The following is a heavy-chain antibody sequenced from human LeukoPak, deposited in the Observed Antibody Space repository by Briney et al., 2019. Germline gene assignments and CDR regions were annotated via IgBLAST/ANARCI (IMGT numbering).Heavy chain of an antibody. J-gene: IGHJ5*02. CDR1: GITFSNYW. Sequence: PGGSLRLSCGASGITFSNYWMHWVRQAPGKGLVWVSHINSDGSTTNYADSVKGRFTISRDNSKNTLYLQMNSLRAEDTAVYYCAKAFMTTVVTPHWFDPWGQGTLVTVSS. V-gene: IGHV3-74*01. D-gene: IGHD4-23*01. CDR3: AKAFMTTVVTPHWFDP. CDR2: INSDGSTT.